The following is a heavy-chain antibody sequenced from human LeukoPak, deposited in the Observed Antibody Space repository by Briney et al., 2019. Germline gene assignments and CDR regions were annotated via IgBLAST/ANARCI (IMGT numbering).Heavy chain of an antibody. CDR1: GGSISSYY. D-gene: IGHD2-2*01. Sequence: SETLSLTCTVSGGSISSYYWSWIRQPAGKGLEWIGRIYTSGSTNYNPSLKSRVTMSVDTSKNQFSLKLSSVTAADTAVYYCARVYCRSPSCYRKPNWFAPWGQGPLVTVSS. CDR2: IYTSGST. J-gene: IGHJ5*02. V-gene: IGHV4-4*07. CDR3: ARVYCRSPSCYRKPNWFAP.